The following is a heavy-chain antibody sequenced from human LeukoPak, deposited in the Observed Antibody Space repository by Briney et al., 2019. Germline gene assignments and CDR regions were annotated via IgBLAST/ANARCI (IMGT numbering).Heavy chain of an antibody. CDR3: AKQSYARSLGE. J-gene: IGHJ4*02. CDR1: GFPFSDFS. V-gene: IGHV3-23*01. Sequence: GGSLRLSCATSGFPFSDFSMSWVRQAPGKGLEWISTTNSGGTSTYYAESVKGRFTISRDNSKNTLYLQMSSLRVEDTAVYYCAKQSYARSLGEGGPGTLISVSS. D-gene: IGHD2-8*01. CDR2: TNSGGTST.